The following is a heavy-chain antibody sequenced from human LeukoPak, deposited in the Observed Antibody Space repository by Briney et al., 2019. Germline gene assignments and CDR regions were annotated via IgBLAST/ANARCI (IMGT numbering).Heavy chain of an antibody. CDR1: GFSVSRTY. CDR2: IYSSGNT. D-gene: IGHD6-19*01. Sequence: PGGSLRLSCAASGFSVSRTYMSWVRQAPGKGPEWVSVIYSSGNTYYADSVQGRFTISRDKSNNTLYLQMNSLRVEDTAMYYCVRDGYCSGGDDSWGQGTLVTVSS. J-gene: IGHJ4*02. V-gene: IGHV3-53*01. CDR3: VRDGYCSGGDDS.